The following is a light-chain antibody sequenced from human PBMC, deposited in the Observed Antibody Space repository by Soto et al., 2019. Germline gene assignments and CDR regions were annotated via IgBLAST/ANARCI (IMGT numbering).Light chain of an antibody. CDR1: SSNIGAGYD. V-gene: IGLV1-40*01. Sequence: QSVLTQPPSVSGAPGQRVTISCTGSSSNIGAGYDVLWYQHRPGTAPKLLIYGNSNRPSGVPDRFSGSKSGTSASLAITGLQAEDEADYYCQSYDSSLSGVVFGGGTKLTVL. J-gene: IGLJ2*01. CDR2: GNS. CDR3: QSYDSSLSGVV.